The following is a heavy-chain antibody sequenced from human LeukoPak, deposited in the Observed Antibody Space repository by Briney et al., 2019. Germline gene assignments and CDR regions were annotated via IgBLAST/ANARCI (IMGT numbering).Heavy chain of an antibody. Sequence: ASVKVSCKASGYTFTSFGISWVRQAPRQGLEWMAWISTGNGNTNYAEKLQGRVTLTTDTSTSTAYMELRSLRSDDTAMYYCARGWELHDWGQGTLVTVSS. CDR3: ARGWELHD. V-gene: IGHV1-18*01. CDR2: ISTGNGNT. D-gene: IGHD4-23*01. J-gene: IGHJ4*02. CDR1: GYTFTSFG.